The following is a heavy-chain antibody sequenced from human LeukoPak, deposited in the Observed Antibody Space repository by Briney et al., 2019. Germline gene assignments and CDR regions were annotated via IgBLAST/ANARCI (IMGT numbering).Heavy chain of an antibody. J-gene: IGHJ6*03. CDR3: ARDADSSGWYEDRYFYYMDV. D-gene: IGHD6-19*01. V-gene: IGHV1-2*06. Sequence: GASVKVSCKAFGYTFSDYYMHWVRQAPGQGLEWMGRISPNSGGTNYAQKFQGRVTMITDTSITTAYMELSRLRSGDTAVYYCARDADSSGWYEDRYFYYMDVWGKGTTVTVSS. CDR1: GYTFSDYY. CDR2: ISPNSGGT.